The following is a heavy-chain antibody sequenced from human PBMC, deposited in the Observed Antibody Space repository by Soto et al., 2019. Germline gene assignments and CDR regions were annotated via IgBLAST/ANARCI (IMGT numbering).Heavy chain of an antibody. CDR1: GGSVTNSSYY. CDR2: VYYRGRS. J-gene: IGHJ4*02. Sequence: LPETLSLTCTVSGGSVTNSSYYWGWIRQSPGKGLEWIGSVYYRGRSYSKSSVKSRVTISVDTSKNRFSLSLNSVTASDTAVYFCVSQRTTVPTQAYFDYWGPGALVTAPQ. D-gene: IGHD4-17*01. CDR3: VSQRTTVPTQAYFDY. V-gene: IGHV4-39*01.